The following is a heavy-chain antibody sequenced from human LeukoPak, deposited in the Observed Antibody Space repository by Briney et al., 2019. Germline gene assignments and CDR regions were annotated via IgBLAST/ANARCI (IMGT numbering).Heavy chain of an antibody. CDR3: ARAGARGYSYGDYYYYYMDV. V-gene: IGHV1-2*02. CDR1: GYTFTGYY. J-gene: IGHJ6*03. Sequence: ASVKVSCKASGYTFTGYYMHWVRQAPGQGLEWMGWIDPNSGGTNYAQKFQGRVTMTRDTSISTAYMELSRLRSDDTAVYYCARAGARGYSYGDYYYYYMDVWGKGTTVTVSS. D-gene: IGHD5-18*01. CDR2: IDPNSGGT.